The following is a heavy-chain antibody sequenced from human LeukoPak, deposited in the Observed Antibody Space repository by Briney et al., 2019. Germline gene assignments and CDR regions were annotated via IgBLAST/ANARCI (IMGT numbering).Heavy chain of an antibody. V-gene: IGHV3-21*06. CDR3: ARVSPRSYVSGVVKGYYIDY. Sequence: GVSLRLSCEPYGFTFRAYNVLWLRQAPHRGQEGVSSISSNLNYMYYGDSVKGRFIISRDNAKNSLSLQMNNLRTEDTAVYYCARVSPRSYVSGVVKGYYIDYWGHGTLVTVSS. CDR2: ISSNLNYM. CDR1: GFTFRAYN. D-gene: IGHD2-8*02. J-gene: IGHJ4*01.